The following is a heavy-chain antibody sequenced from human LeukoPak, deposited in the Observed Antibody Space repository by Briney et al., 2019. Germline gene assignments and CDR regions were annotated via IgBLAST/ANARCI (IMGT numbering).Heavy chain of an antibody. J-gene: IGHJ4*02. V-gene: IGHV1-3*01. CDR2: INADNGNT. D-gene: IGHD5-24*01. CDR1: GYVFTSFS. CDR3: ARDRDGYNWNFDY. Sequence: GASVKVSCKASGYVFTSFSIHWVRQAPGQSLEWMGWINADNGNTKSSQKFQDRLTITRDTSANTAYIELTSLRSEDTAVYYCARDRDGYNWNFDYWGQGTLVTVSS.